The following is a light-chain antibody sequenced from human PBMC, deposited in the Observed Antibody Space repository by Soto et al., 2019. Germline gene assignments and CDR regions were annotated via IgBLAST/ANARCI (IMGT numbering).Light chain of an antibody. CDR3: SSYTSSSTGV. CDR1: SSDVGGYNY. J-gene: IGLJ2*01. Sequence: QSALTQPASVSGSPGQSITISCTGTSSDVGGYNYVSWYQQHPGKAPKLMIYEVSNRPSGVSNRFSGSKSGNTASLTISGVRAEDEADYYCSSYTSSSTGVFGGGTKLTVL. CDR2: EVS. V-gene: IGLV2-14*01.